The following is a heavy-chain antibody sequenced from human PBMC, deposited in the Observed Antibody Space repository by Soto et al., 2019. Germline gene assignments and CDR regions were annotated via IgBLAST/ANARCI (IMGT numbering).Heavy chain of an antibody. CDR2: INHSGST. CDR1: GASFSDSY. Sequence: QVRLQQWGAGLLKPSETLSLTCAVYGASFSDSYWNWIRQPPGKGLEWIGEINHSGSTIYNTSLESRVTISLDTSRKQFTLKMRSATAADTAVYYCAREVPSRYFDLWGRGTPFTVSS. D-gene: IGHD1-1*01. CDR3: AREVPSRYFDL. V-gene: IGHV4-34*01. J-gene: IGHJ2*01.